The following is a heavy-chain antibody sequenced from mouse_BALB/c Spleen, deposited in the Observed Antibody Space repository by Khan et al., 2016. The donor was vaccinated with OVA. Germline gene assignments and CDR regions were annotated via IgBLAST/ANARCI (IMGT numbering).Heavy chain of an antibody. D-gene: IGHD2-2*01. CDR2: INPGSGGT. CDR3: TRGGLGGFAY. Sequence: QVRLQQSGAELVRPGTSVKVSCKASGYAFTNYLIEWVKQRPGQGLEWIGVINPGSGGTNYNEKFKGKATLTADKSSSTAYMKLSSLPYDVSAVYVCTRGGLGGFAYWGQGTLVTVSA. CDR1: GYAFTNYL. V-gene: IGHV1-54*01. J-gene: IGHJ3*01.